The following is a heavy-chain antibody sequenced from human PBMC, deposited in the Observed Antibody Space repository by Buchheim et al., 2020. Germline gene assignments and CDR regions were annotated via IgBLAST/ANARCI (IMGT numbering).Heavy chain of an antibody. D-gene: IGHD3-16*01. J-gene: IGHJ4*02. CDR3: AREGEALDY. CDR2: ISYDGSNK. Sequence: QVQLVESGGGVVQPGRSLRLSCAASGFTFSSYAMHWVRQAPGKGLEWVAVISYDGSNKYYADSVKGRFTISRDNSKKTLYLQMNSLRAEDTAVYFCAREGEALDYWGQGTL. CDR1: GFTFSSYA. V-gene: IGHV3-30-3*01.